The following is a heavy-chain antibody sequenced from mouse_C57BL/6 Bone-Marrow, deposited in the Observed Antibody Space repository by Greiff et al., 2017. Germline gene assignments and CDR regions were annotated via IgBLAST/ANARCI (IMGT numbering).Heavy chain of an antibody. V-gene: IGHV5-17*01. CDR2: ISSGSSTI. J-gene: IGHJ4*01. Sequence: EVQLVESGGGLVKPGGSLKLSCAASGFTFSDYGMHWVRQAPEKGLEWVAYISSGSSTIYYADTVKGRFTISRDNAKNTLVLQMTSLRSEDTAMYYCARSSGYIPYAMDYWGQGTSVTVSS. D-gene: IGHD3-2*02. CDR3: ARSSGYIPYAMDY. CDR1: GFTFSDYG.